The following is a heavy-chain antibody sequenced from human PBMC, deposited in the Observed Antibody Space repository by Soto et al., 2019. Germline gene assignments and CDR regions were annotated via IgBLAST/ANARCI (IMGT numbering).Heavy chain of an antibody. D-gene: IGHD5-12*01. CDR2: IYWNDDK. V-gene: IGHV2-5*01. Sequence: QITLKESGPTLVKPTQTLTLTCTFSGFSLSTSGVGVGWIRQPPGKALEWLALIYWNDDKRYSPSLKSRLTITKDTSKNQVVLIMTNMDPVDTATYYCAHRQGYSGYDYPSFFDPWGQGTLVTVSS. J-gene: IGHJ5*02. CDR1: GFSLSTSGVG. CDR3: AHRQGYSGYDYPSFFDP.